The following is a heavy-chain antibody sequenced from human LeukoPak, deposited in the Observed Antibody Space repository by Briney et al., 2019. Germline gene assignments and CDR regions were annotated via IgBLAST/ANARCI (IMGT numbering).Heavy chain of an antibody. CDR2: TNPNSGNT. J-gene: IGHJ4*02. D-gene: IGHD3-16*02. Sequence: ASVKVSCKASGYTFTSYDINWVRQATGQGLEWMGWTNPNSGNTGYAQKFQGRVTMTRDTSISTDYMELSSLRSEDTAVYYCARKPRRPYDYVWGSYRYNPTYYFDYWGQGTLVTVSS. CDR3: ARKPRRPYDYVWGSYRYNPTYYFDY. CDR1: GYTFTSYD. V-gene: IGHV1-8*01.